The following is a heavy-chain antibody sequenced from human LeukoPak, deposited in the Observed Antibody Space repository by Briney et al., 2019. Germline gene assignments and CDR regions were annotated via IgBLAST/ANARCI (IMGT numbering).Heavy chain of an antibody. CDR2: IYPGDSDT. V-gene: IGHV5-51*01. J-gene: IGHJ3*02. CDR1: GYSFTSYW. Sequence: HGESLKISCKGSGYSFTSYWIGWVRQMPGQGLEWMGIIYPGDSDTRYSPSFQGQVTISADKSISTAYLQWSSLKASDTAMYYCARLRVAGPRRVFDAFDIWGQGTMVTVSS. D-gene: IGHD6-19*01. CDR3: ARLRVAGPRRVFDAFDI.